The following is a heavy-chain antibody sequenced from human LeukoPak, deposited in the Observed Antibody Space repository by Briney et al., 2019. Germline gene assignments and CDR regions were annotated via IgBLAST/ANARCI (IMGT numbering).Heavy chain of an antibody. V-gene: IGHV4-59*02. Sequence: PSETLSLTCTVSGGSVSSYYWSWIRQHPRKGLEWFGYIYYSGRTNYNPSLKSRVTISVDTSKNQFSLKLSSVTAADTAVYYCARVPPHYDILTGYYHDWYFDLWGRGTLVTVSS. D-gene: IGHD3-9*01. CDR2: IYYSGRT. J-gene: IGHJ2*01. CDR1: GGSVSSYY. CDR3: ARVPPHYDILTGYYHDWYFDL.